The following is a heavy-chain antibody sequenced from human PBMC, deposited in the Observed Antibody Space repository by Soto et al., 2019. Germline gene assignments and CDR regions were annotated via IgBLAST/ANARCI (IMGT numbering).Heavy chain of an antibody. CDR1: GYTFTGYY. V-gene: IGHV1-2*02. Sequence: ASVKVSCKASGYTFTGYYMHWVRQAPGQGLEWMGWINPNSGGTNYAQKFQGRVTMTRDTSISTAYMELSRLRSDDTAVYYCARVKYYYDSSGPGDYGGQGPLVTVSS. CDR2: INPNSGGT. CDR3: ARVKYYYDSSGPGDY. J-gene: IGHJ4*02. D-gene: IGHD3-22*01.